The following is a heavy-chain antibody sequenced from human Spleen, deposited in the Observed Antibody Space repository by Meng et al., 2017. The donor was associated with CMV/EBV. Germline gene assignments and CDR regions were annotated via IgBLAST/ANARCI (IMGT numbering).Heavy chain of an antibody. D-gene: IGHD3-3*01. CDR1: GFTCEDYG. CDR3: ARDFWSGYYTGLGFDY. Sequence: GESLKISCAASGFTCEDYGMNWVRQAPGKGLEWVSSISSSSTYIHYADSVKGRFTISRDNAKNSLYLQMNSLTAEDTAVYYCARDFWSGYYTGLGFDYWGQGTLVTVSS. V-gene: IGHV3-21*01. J-gene: IGHJ4*02. CDR2: ISSSSTYI.